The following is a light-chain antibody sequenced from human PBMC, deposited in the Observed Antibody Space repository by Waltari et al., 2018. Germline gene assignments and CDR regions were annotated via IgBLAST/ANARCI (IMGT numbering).Light chain of an antibody. CDR1: QSLLHSDGKTS. V-gene: IGKV2D-29*01. J-gene: IGKJ2*03. Sequence: EIIMTQTPVSLSVTPGQPASISCKSTQSLLHSDGKTSLYWYLQKPGQPPQVLIYEVSNRVSGVAERFSGAGSGTDFTLTISRVEPGDVGFYYCMQTLQLPYSFGQGTKLEIK. CDR2: EVS. CDR3: MQTLQLPYS.